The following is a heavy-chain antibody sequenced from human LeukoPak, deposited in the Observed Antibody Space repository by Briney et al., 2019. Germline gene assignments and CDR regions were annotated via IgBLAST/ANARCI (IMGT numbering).Heavy chain of an antibody. D-gene: IGHD1-26*01. V-gene: IGHV4-59*01. Sequence: SETLSLTCTVSGGSISSYYWSWIRQPPGKGLEWIGCIYYSGSTNYNPSLKSRVTISVDTSKNQFSLKLSSVPAADTAVYYCARDLVGATLSNWFDPWGQGTLVTVSS. CDR2: IYYSGST. J-gene: IGHJ5*02. CDR1: GGSISSYY. CDR3: ARDLVGATLSNWFDP.